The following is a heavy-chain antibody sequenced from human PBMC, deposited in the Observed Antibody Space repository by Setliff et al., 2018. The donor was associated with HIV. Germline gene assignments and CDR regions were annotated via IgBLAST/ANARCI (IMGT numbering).Heavy chain of an antibody. Sequence: SGPTLVNPTQTLTLTCALSGFSLRSSGVGVGWIRQPPGKALEWLALIYWDDDKRYSPSLKSRLTITKDTSKNHVVLTMTNMDPVDTATYYCAHTFLTGYYNAFDYWGQGVLVTVSS. CDR1: GFSLRSSGVG. V-gene: IGHV2-5*02. CDR3: AHTFLTGYYNAFDY. CDR2: IYWDDDK. J-gene: IGHJ4*02. D-gene: IGHD3-9*01.